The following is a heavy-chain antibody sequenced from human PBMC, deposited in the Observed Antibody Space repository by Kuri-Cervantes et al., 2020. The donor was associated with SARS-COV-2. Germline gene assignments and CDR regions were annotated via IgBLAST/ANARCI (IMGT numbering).Heavy chain of an antibody. CDR2: IYHSGST. CDR1: GGSISSYY. J-gene: IGHJ3*02. D-gene: IGHD7-27*01. V-gene: IGHV4-59*12. Sequence: ESLKISCTVSGGSISSYYWSWIRQPPGKGLEWIGYIYHSGSTYYNPSLKSRVTISVDRSKNQFSLKLSSVTAADTAVYYCASLGFQDAFDIWGQGTMVTVSS. CDR3: ASLGFQDAFDI.